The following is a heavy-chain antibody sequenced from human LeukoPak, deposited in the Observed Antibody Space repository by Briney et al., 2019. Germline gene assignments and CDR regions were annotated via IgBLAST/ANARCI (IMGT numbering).Heavy chain of an antibody. Sequence: GGSLRLSCAASGFTLSSYGVHWVRQAPGKGLEWVAVISYDGSNKYYADSVKGRFTISRDNSKNTLYLQMNSLRAEDTAVYYCARQDIVVVVAATAFDYWGQGTLVTVSS. CDR2: ISYDGSNK. CDR3: ARQDIVVVVAATAFDY. V-gene: IGHV3-30*03. D-gene: IGHD2-15*01. J-gene: IGHJ4*02. CDR1: GFTLSSYG.